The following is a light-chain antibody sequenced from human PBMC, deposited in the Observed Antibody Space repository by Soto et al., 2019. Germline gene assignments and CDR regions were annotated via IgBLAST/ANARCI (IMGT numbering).Light chain of an antibody. CDR3: QQYNSYPFT. V-gene: IGKV1-5*03. CDR1: QSISSW. Sequence: DIQMTQSPSTLSASVGDRVTITCRASQSISSWLAWYQQKPGKAPKLLIYKASSLESGVPSRFSGSGSGTEFTLTISSPQPDDFATYYCQQYNSYPFTFGPGTKVDIK. CDR2: KAS. J-gene: IGKJ3*01.